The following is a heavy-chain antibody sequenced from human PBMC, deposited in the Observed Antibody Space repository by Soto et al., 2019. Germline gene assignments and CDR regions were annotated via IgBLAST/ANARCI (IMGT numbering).Heavy chain of an antibody. CDR2: TYYRSKWYN. V-gene: IGHV6-1*01. D-gene: IGHD3-3*01. CDR3: AREIRITIFGVNQPVLDY. CDR1: GDSVSSNSAA. J-gene: IGHJ4*02. Sequence: SQTLSLTCAISGDSVSSNSAAWNWIRQSPSRGLEWLGRTYYRSKWYNDYAVSVKSRITINPDTSKNQFSLQLNSVTPEDTAVYYCAREIRITIFGVNQPVLDYWGQGTLVTVSS.